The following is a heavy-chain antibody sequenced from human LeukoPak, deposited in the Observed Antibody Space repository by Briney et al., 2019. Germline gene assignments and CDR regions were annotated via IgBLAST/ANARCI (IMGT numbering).Heavy chain of an antibody. V-gene: IGHV1-46*01. CDR3: ARDNSFEDTAWWFDP. J-gene: IGHJ5*02. CDR1: GYSFTSYY. Sequence: ASVKVSCKASGYSFTSYYMHWVRQAPGHGPEWMGLINPGGTFAIYSQRFQGRVTLTRDISTSTDYMELTSLTFDGTAIYYCARDNSFEDTAWWFDPWGQGTLVTVSS. CDR2: INPGGTFA. D-gene: IGHD2-21*02.